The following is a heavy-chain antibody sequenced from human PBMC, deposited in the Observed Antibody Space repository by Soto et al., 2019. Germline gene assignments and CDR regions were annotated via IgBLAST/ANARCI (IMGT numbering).Heavy chain of an antibody. CDR2: AYHNGLT. CDR3: ARDADVTGESGRFDY. D-gene: IGHD2-21*02. CDR1: GDSVTSNVW. Sequence: PSETLSLTCAVSGDSVTSNVWWSWVRQPPGKGLEWIGEAYHNGLTDYNPSLKSRVTMSVDTSKNEFSLKLTSLTAADTAIYYCARDADVTGESGRFDYWGQGTLVPVSS. J-gene: IGHJ4*02. V-gene: IGHV4-4*02.